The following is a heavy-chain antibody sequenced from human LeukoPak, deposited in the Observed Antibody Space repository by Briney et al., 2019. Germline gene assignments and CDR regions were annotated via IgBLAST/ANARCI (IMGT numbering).Heavy chain of an antibody. Sequence: PGESLRLSCAASGFTFSLYSMNWVRQAPGRGLEWVSYIICSRDSSSPIYYADSLKGRFTISRDNAKNSLYMQMNSLRAEDKAVSYCVRDATQWELPHYFDYWGQGTMVTVSS. D-gene: IGHD1-26*01. J-gene: IGHJ4*02. CDR1: GFTFSLYS. CDR2: IICSRDSSSPI. CDR3: VRDATQWELPHYFDY. V-gene: IGHV3-48*01.